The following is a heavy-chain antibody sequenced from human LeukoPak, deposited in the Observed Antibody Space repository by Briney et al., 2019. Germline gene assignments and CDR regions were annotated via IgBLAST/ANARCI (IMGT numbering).Heavy chain of an antibody. J-gene: IGHJ4*02. CDR2: ISGSGGST. V-gene: IGHV3-23*01. CDR3: AKSLSYSSWYEY. CDR1: GFTFSSYA. Sequence: GGSLSLSCAASGFTFSSYAMSWVRQAPGKGLEWVSAISGSGGSTYYADSVKGRFTISRDNSKNTLYLQMNSLRAEDTAVYYCAKSLSYSSWYEYWGQGTLVTVSS. D-gene: IGHD6-13*01.